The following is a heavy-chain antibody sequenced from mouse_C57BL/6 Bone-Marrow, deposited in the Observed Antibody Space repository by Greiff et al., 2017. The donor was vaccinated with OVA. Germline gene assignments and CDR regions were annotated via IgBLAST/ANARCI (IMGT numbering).Heavy chain of an antibody. CDR3: ARLDDYDEWYFDV. CDR2: ISNGGGST. CDR1: GFTFSDYY. V-gene: IGHV5-12*01. D-gene: IGHD2-4*01. Sequence: EVNVVESGGGLVQPGGSLKLSCAASGFTFSDYYMYWVRQTPEKRLEWVAYISNGGGSTYYPDTVKGRFTISRDNAKNTLYLQMSRLKSEDTAMYYCARLDDYDEWYFDVWGTGTTVTVSS. J-gene: IGHJ1*03.